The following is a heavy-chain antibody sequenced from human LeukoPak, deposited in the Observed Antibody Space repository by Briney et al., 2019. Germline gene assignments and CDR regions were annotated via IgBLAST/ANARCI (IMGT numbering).Heavy chain of an antibody. CDR2: INHSGST. CDR1: GGSFSGYY. D-gene: IGHD3-22*01. V-gene: IGHV4-34*01. CDR3: ARVDYYDSSGSLDY. Sequence: SETLSLTCAVYGGSFSGYYWSWIRQPPGKGLEWIGEINHSGSTNYNPSLKSRVTISVDTSKNQFSLKLSSVTAADTAVYYCARVDYYDSSGSLDYWGQGTLVTVSS. J-gene: IGHJ4*02.